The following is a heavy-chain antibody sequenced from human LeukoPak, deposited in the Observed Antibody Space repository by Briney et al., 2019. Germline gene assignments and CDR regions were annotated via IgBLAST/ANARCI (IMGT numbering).Heavy chain of an antibody. J-gene: IGHJ5*02. CDR1: GFTFTSSG. CDR2: ISAYNGNT. V-gene: IGHV1-18*01. CDR3: ATWTYSSGWYWFDP. Sequence: ASVKVSCKASGFTFTSSGFSWVRQAPGQGLEWMGWISAYNGNTNYAQHLQGRVTMTTDTSTRTAYMELRSLRSDDTAVYYCATWTYSSGWYWFDPWGQGTLVTVSS. D-gene: IGHD6-19*01.